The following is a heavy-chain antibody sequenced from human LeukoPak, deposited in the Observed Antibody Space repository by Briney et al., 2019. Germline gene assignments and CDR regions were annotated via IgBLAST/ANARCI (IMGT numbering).Heavy chain of an antibody. Sequence: GGSLRLSCAASGFTFSIYAMHWVRQAPGKGLVWVSHINSDGSWTGYADSVKGRFTISKDNAKNTVSLQMNNLRAEDTAVYYCVTFYETYWGRGTLVTVSS. CDR2: INSDGSWT. V-gene: IGHV3-74*01. CDR3: VTFYETY. J-gene: IGHJ4*02. D-gene: IGHD2/OR15-2a*01. CDR1: GFTFSIYA.